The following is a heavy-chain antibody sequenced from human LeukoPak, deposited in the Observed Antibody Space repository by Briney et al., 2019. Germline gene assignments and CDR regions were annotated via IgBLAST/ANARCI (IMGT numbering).Heavy chain of an antibody. Sequence: PSETLSLTCTVSGGSISSGGYYWSWIRQPPGKGLEWIGYIYHSGSTYYNPSLKSRVTISVDRSKNQFSLKLSSVTAADTAVYYCARGEGKGVVPAAMDYWGQGTLVTVSS. CDR1: GGSISSGGYY. CDR2: IYHSGST. D-gene: IGHD2-2*01. CDR3: ARGEGKGVVPAAMDY. V-gene: IGHV4-30-2*01. J-gene: IGHJ4*02.